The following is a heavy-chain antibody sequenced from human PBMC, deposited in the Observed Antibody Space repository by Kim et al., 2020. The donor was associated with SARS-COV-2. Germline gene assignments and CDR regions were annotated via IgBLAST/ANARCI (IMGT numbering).Heavy chain of an antibody. CDR3: AKDSYNWNRGSIDY. D-gene: IGHD1-20*01. Sequence: GGSLRLSCAASGFTFSSYAMSWVRQAPGKGLEWVSAISGSGGSTYYADSVKGLFTISRDNSKNTLYLQMNSLRAEDTAVYYCAKDSYNWNRGSIDYWGQGTLVTVSS. J-gene: IGHJ4*02. CDR1: GFTFSSYA. V-gene: IGHV3-23*01. CDR2: ISGSGGST.